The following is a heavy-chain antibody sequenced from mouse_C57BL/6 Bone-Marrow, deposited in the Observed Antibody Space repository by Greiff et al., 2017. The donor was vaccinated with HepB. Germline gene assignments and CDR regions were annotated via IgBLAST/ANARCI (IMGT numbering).Heavy chain of an antibody. J-gene: IGHJ2*01. Sequence: EVQLQESGPELVKPGASVKMSCKASGYTFTDYNMHWVKQSHGKSLEWIGYINPNNGGTSYNQKFKGKATLTVNKSSSTAYMELRSLTSEDSAVYYCAKGRYYFDYWGQGTTLTVSS. V-gene: IGHV1-22*01. CDR2: INPNNGGT. CDR3: AKGRYYFDY. CDR1: GYTFTDYN.